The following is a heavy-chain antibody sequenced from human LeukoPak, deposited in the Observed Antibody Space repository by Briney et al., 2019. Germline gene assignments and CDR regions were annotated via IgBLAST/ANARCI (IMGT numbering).Heavy chain of an antibody. CDR1: GGSFSGYY. CDR3: AREGSDYYGSGSYYRSYYYYMDV. J-gene: IGHJ6*03. D-gene: IGHD3-10*01. CDR2: INHSGST. V-gene: IGHV4-34*01. Sequence: SETLSLTCAVYGGSFSGYYWSWIRQPPGKGLEWIGEINHSGSTNYNPSLKSRVTISVDTAKNQFSLKLSPVTAADTAVYYCAREGSDYYGSGSYYRSYYYYMDVWGKGTTVTISS.